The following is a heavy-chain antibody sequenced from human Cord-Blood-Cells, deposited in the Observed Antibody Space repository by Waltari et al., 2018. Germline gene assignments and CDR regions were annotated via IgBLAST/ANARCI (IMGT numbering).Heavy chain of an antibody. CDR1: GGSISSGSYY. D-gene: IGHD1-7*01. J-gene: IGHJ4*02. Sequence: QVQLQESGPGLVKPSQTLSLTCTVSGGSISSGSYYWSWIRQPAGKGLEWIGYIYTSGSTNYNPTRKSRVTISVDTSKNQFSRKLSSVTAADTAVYYCARVYNWNYYFDYWGQGTLVTVSS. V-gene: IGHV4-61*09. CDR2: IYTSGST. CDR3: ARVYNWNYYFDY.